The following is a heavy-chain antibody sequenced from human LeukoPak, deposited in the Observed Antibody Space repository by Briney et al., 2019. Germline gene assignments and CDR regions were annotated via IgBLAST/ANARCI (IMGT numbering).Heavy chain of an antibody. CDR1: GFIFNSHA. D-gene: IGHD2-2*01. Sequence: PGGSLRLSCAASGFIFNSHALSWVRQAPGKGLEWVSGISDSGGTTYYADSVKGRFTISRDNSKNTLFLQMNSLRAEDTAVYYCAKATDPYCTSTTCYRFDYWGQGTLVTVSS. CDR2: ISDSGGTT. V-gene: IGHV3-23*01. CDR3: AKATDPYCTSTTCYRFDY. J-gene: IGHJ4*02.